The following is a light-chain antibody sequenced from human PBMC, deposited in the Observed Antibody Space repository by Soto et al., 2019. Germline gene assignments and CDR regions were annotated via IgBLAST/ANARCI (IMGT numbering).Light chain of an antibody. J-gene: IGKJ1*01. CDR1: QSVLYSSNNKNY. V-gene: IGKV4-1*01. CDR2: WAS. CDR3: QQYNNWPPWT. Sequence: DIVMTQSPDSLAVSLGERATVNCKSSQSVLYSSNNKNYLGWYQQKPGQSPNLLIYWASIRESGVPDRFSGSGSGTDFTRIISSLQAEDVAVYWCQQYNNWPPWTFGQGTKVEIK.